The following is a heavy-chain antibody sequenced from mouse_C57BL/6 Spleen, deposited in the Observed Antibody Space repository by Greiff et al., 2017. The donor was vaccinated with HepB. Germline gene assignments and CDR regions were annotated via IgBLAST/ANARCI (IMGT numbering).Heavy chain of an antibody. CDR1: GFTFSDYY. CDR3: ARHAGYYLDY. D-gene: IGHD2-2*01. Sequence: EVMLVESGGGLVQPGGSLKLSCAASGFTFSDYYMYWVRQTPEKRLEWVAYISNGGGSTYYPDTVKGRFTISRDNAKNTLYLQMSRLKSEDTAMYYCARHAGYYLDYWGQGTTLTVSS. V-gene: IGHV5-12*01. CDR2: ISNGGGST. J-gene: IGHJ2*01.